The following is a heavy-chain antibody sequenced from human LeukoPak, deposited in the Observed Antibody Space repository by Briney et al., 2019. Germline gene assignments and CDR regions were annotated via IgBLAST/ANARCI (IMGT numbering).Heavy chain of an antibody. CDR1: GFTFIRYS. Sequence: GGSLRLSCAASGFTFIRYSINWGRQTPGKGVEWDSSISSSSTYIYYANSVKGRFTISREDAKNSLYLQMNSLRAEDTAVYYCAGGAVTFDYWGQGTLLTVSS. D-gene: IGHD4-11*01. V-gene: IGHV3-21*01. CDR3: AGGAVTFDY. J-gene: IGHJ4*02. CDR2: ISSSSTYI.